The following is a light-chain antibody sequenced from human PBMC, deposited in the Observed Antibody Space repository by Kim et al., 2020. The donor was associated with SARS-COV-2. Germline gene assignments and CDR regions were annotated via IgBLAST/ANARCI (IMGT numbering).Light chain of an antibody. Sequence: SPGERAARSCRASQSVSGTYLVWYQQKPGQAPRLVMYGASNRATGIPDRFSGSGSGTDFTLTISRLEPEDFAVYYCHQYGSSPRTFGQGTKVDIK. CDR3: HQYGSSPRT. CDR2: GAS. J-gene: IGKJ1*01. CDR1: QSVSGTY. V-gene: IGKV3-20*01.